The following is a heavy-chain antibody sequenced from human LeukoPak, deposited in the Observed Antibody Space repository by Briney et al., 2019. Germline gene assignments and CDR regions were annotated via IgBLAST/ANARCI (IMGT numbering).Heavy chain of an antibody. D-gene: IGHD1-26*01. CDR1: GYTFTGYY. CDR3: ARGVLLARGGSYNGYY. Sequence: GASVKVSCKASGYTFTGYYMHWVRQAPGQGLEWMGRINPNSGGTNYAQKFQGRVTMTRDTSISTAYMELSRLRSDDTAVYYCARGVLLARGGSYNGYYWGQGTLVTVSS. V-gene: IGHV1-2*06. CDR2: INPNSGGT. J-gene: IGHJ4*02.